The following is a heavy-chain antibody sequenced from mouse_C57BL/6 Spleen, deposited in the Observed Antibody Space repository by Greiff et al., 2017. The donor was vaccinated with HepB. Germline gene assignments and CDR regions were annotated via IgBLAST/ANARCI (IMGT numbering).Heavy chain of an antibody. D-gene: IGHD2-4*01. CDR1: GYSFTDYN. Sequence: EVKLMESGPELVKPGASVKISCKASGYSFTDYNMNWVKQSNGKSLEWIGVINPNYGTTSYNQKFKGKATLTVDQSSSTAYMQLNSLTSEDSAVYYCARLDEYDPVFAYWGQGTLVTVSA. CDR3: ARLDEYDPVFAY. J-gene: IGHJ3*01. CDR2: INPNYGTT. V-gene: IGHV1-39*01.